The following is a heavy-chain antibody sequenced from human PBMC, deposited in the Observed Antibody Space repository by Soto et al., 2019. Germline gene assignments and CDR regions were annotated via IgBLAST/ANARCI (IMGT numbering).Heavy chain of an antibody. J-gene: IGHJ4*02. CDR2: IWYDGSNK. CDR3: ARDLGYYDSSGH. D-gene: IGHD3-22*01. CDR1: GFTFSTYG. Sequence: PGGSLRLSCAASGFTFSTYGMHWVRQAPGKGLEWVAVIWYDGSNKYYADSVKGRFTISRDNSKNTLYLQMNSLRAEDTAAYYCARDLGYYDSSGHWGQGTLVTVSS. V-gene: IGHV3-33*01.